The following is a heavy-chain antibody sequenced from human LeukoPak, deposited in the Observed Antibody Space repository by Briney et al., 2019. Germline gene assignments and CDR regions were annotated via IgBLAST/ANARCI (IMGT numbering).Heavy chain of an antibody. CDR1: GFTFSNSW. J-gene: IGHJ5*02. Sequence: PGGSLRLSCAASGFTFSNSWMHWLRQPPGKGLVHVSRINRDGSFTDYADFVKGRFTISRDNAKNILYLHMNSLSADDTAVYYCAKDAVSGAADPWGQGILVTVSP. V-gene: IGHV3-74*01. CDR3: AKDAVSGAADP. CDR2: INRDGSFT. D-gene: IGHD3-3*01.